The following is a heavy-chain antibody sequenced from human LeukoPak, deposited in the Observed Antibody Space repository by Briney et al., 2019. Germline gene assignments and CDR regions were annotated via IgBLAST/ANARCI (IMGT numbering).Heavy chain of an antibody. CDR2: IYSGGST. CDR1: GFTVSSNY. Sequence: GGSLRLSCAASGFTVSSNYMSWVRQAPGKGLEWVSVIYSGGSTYYADSVKGRFTISRDNSKNTLYLQMNSLRAEDTAVYYCARRPPYYDSSGYYLWGQGTLVTVSS. V-gene: IGHV3-66*01. J-gene: IGHJ5*02. CDR3: ARRPPYYDSSGYYL. D-gene: IGHD3-22*01.